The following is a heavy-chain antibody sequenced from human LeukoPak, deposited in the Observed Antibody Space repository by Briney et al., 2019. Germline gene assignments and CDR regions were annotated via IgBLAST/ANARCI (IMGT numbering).Heavy chain of an antibody. CDR1: GFTFSSYS. CDR3: ARLAAMVTDY. CDR2: ISSSSSTI. Sequence: GGSLTLSCAASGFTFSSYSMNWVRQAPGKWMEWVSYISSSSSTIYYADSVKGRFTISRDNAKNSLYLQMNSLRAEDTAVYYCARLAAMVTDYWGQGTLVTVSS. V-gene: IGHV3-48*04. D-gene: IGHD5-18*01. J-gene: IGHJ4*02.